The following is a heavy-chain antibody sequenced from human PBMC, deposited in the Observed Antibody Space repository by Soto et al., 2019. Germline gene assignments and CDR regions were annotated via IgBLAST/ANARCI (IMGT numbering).Heavy chain of an antibody. V-gene: IGHV3-23*01. CDR3: AKDPSGCGGSCYAVDYFDY. J-gene: IGHJ4*02. CDR1: GFTFSSYA. CDR2: ISGSGGST. D-gene: IGHD2-15*01. Sequence: GGSLRLSCAASGFTFSSYAMSWVRQAPGKGLEWVSAISGSGGSTYYADSVKGRFTISRDNSKNTLYLQMNSLRAEDTAVYYCAKDPSGCGGSCYAVDYFDYWGQGTLVTVSS.